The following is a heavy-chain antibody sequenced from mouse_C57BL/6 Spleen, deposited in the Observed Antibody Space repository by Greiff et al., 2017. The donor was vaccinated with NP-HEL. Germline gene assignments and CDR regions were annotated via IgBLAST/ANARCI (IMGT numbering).Heavy chain of an antibody. Sequence: VQLQQSGAELVKPGASVKISCKASGYAFSSYWMNWVKQRPGKGLEWIGQIYPGDGDTNYNGKFKGKATLTADKSSSTAYMQLSSLTSEDSAVYFCAREDGGDYAMDYWGQGTSVTVSS. CDR1: GYAFSSYW. CDR2: IYPGDGDT. J-gene: IGHJ4*01. V-gene: IGHV1-80*01. CDR3: AREDGGDYAMDY.